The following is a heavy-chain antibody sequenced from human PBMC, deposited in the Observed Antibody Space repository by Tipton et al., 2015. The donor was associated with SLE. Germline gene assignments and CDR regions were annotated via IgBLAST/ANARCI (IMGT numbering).Heavy chain of an antibody. CDR1: GGSISSSSYY. CDR3: ARREYSSTPDY. CDR2: IYYSGST. Sequence: TLSLTCTVSGGSISSSSYYWGWIRQPPGKGLEWIGSIYYSGSTYYNPSLKSRVTISVDTSKNQFSLKLSSVTAADTAVYYCARREYSSTPDYWGQGTLVTVSS. J-gene: IGHJ4*02. V-gene: IGHV4-39*01. D-gene: IGHD6-6*01.